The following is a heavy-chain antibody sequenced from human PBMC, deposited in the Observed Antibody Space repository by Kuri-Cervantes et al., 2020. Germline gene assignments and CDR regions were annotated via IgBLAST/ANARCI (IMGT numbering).Heavy chain of an antibody. J-gene: IGHJ5*02. CDR2: IYYSGST. D-gene: IGHD3-22*01. CDR3: ARDLGGSGYFWFDP. V-gene: IGHV4-39*07. Sequence: SETLSLTCTVSGGSISSSSYYWGWIRQPPGKGLEWIGSIYYSGSTYYNPSLKSRVTMSIDKSKNQFSLKLISVTAADTAVYYCARDLGGSGYFWFDPWGQGTLVTVSS. CDR1: GGSISSSSYY.